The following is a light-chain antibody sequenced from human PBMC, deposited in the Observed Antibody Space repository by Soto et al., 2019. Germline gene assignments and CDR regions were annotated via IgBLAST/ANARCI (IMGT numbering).Light chain of an antibody. CDR2: DGS. CDR1: SSDVGTYNL. J-gene: IGLJ3*02. Sequence: QSALTQPASVSGSPGQSITISCTGTSSDVGTYNLVSWYQQHPGNAPKLIIYDGSKQPSGVSNRFSGSKSGNTASLTISGLQAEDEADYYCCAYAGSSIWVFGGGTKLTVL. V-gene: IGLV2-23*01. CDR3: CAYAGSSIWV.